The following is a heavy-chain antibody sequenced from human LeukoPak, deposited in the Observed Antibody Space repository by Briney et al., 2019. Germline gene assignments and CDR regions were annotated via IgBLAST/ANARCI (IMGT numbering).Heavy chain of an antibody. V-gene: IGHV4-59*01. Sequence: SETLSLTCTVSGGSISPYYWSWIRQPPGKGLEWIGYIYYSGSTNYNPSLKSRVTTSVDTSKNQFSLKLSSVTAADTAVYYCARGSVDGYNDFDYWGQGTLVTVSS. CDR2: IYYSGST. CDR3: ARGSVDGYNDFDY. J-gene: IGHJ4*02. D-gene: IGHD5-24*01. CDR1: GGSISPYY.